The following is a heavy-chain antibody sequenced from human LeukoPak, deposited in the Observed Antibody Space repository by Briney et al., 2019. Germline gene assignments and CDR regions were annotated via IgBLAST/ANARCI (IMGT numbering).Heavy chain of an antibody. D-gene: IGHD6-19*01. V-gene: IGHV1-2*02. CDR1: GYTFTGYY. Sequence: ASVKVSCKASGYTFTGYYMHWVRQAPGQGLEWMGWINPNSGGTNYAQKFQGRVTMTRDTSISTAYMELSWLRSDDTAVYYCARAGSSGWSYYYYMDVWGKGTTVTVSS. CDR3: ARAGSSGWSYYYYMDV. J-gene: IGHJ6*03. CDR2: INPNSGGT.